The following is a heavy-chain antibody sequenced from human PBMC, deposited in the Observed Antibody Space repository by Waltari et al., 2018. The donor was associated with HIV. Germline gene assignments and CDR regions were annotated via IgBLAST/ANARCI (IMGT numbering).Heavy chain of an antibody. Sequence: QLQLQESGPGLVKPSETLSLTCTVSGGSISSSSYYWGWIRQPPGKGLEWIGSIYYSGSTYYNPSLKSRVTISVDTSKNQFSLKLSSVTAADTAVYYCARHPINHITIFGVAEEGENYFDYWGQGTLVTVSS. D-gene: IGHD3-3*01. J-gene: IGHJ4*02. V-gene: IGHV4-39*01. CDR3: ARHPINHITIFGVAEEGENYFDY. CDR1: GGSISSSSYY. CDR2: IYYSGST.